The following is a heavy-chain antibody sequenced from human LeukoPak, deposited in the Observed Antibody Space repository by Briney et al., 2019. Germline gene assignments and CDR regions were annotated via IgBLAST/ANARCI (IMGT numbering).Heavy chain of an antibody. J-gene: IGHJ2*01. D-gene: IGHD2-21*02. CDR3: AREGEGVTTRYFDL. Sequence: SETLSLTCAVYGESFSGYYWSWIRQPPGKGLEWIGEINHSGSTNYNPSLKSRVTISVDTSENQFSLRLSSVTAADTAVYYCAREGEGVTTRYFDLWGRGTLVTVSS. V-gene: IGHV4-34*01. CDR2: INHSGST. CDR1: GESFSGYY.